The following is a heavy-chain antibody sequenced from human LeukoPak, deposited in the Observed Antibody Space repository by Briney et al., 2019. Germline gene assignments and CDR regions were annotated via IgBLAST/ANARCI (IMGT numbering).Heavy chain of an antibody. CDR2: ITWNSGSI. CDR3: AKDGQIAARPVFAY. J-gene: IGHJ4*02. D-gene: IGHD6-6*01. V-gene: IGHV3-9*01. CDR1: GYTFDDYS. Sequence: GGSLRLSCAASGYTFDDYSMHWVRQAPGKGLEWGSGITWNSGSICYADSVKGRFTISRDNAKNALYLQMNILRAEDTAVYYCAKDGQIAARPVFAYSGQGNLVTASS.